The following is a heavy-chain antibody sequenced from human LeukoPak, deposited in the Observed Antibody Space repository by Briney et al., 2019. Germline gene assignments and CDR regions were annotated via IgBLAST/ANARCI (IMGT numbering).Heavy chain of an antibody. D-gene: IGHD3-22*01. CDR3: ASHESGGYYDSSGYPRARGY. Sequence: EASVKVSCKASGYTFTIYGISWVRQAPGQGLEWMGWINPNSGGTNYAQKFQGRVTMTRDTSISTAYMELSRLRSDDTAVYYCASHESGGYYDSSGYPRARGYWGQGTLVTVSS. V-gene: IGHV1-2*02. CDR2: INPNSGGT. J-gene: IGHJ4*02. CDR1: GYTFTIYG.